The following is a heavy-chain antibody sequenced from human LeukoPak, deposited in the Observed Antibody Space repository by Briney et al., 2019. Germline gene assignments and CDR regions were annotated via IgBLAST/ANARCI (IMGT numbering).Heavy chain of an antibody. CDR1: GCSFTSYW. J-gene: IGHJ3*02. CDR3: ARPRAVAGWGAFDI. D-gene: IGHD6-19*01. V-gene: IGHV5-51*01. CDR2: IYPGDADT. Sequence: GEPLQISWKGTGCSFTSYWIGGARQLHGKGLEWMGIIYPGDADTRYSPSFQGQVTISADKSISTAYLQWSSLKASDTAMYYCARPRAVAGWGAFDIWGQGTMVTVSS.